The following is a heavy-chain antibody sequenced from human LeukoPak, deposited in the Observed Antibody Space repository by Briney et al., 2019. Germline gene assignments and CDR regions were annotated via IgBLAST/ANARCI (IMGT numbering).Heavy chain of an antibody. Sequence: ASVTLSFNSSGYTFIIYGIGLVRQRPGQGLEWMGLISPYNGKTKYAQNFQGRVTMTTDTSTNTAYMDLRSLTFDDTAVYYCAKLPTIVAPAWTHQPFDPWGQGTLVIVSS. CDR1: GYTFIIYG. V-gene: IGHV1-18*01. J-gene: IGHJ5*02. D-gene: IGHD2-2*01. CDR3: AKLPTIVAPAWTHQPFDP. CDR2: ISPYNGKT.